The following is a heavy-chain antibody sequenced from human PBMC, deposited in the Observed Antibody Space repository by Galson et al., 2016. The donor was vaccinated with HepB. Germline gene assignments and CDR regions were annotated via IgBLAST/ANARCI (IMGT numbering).Heavy chain of an antibody. J-gene: IGHJ2*01. CDR1: GGSISRYY. V-gene: IGHV4-59*01. D-gene: IGHD5-18*01. Sequence: ETLSLTCTVSGGSISRYYWSWIRQPPGKGLAWIGYIYYSGSTTYNPSLKSRVIISVDTSKNQFSLKLSPATAADTAVYYCARDLTGYSYADYRYFDLWGRGTLVTVSS. CDR3: ARDLTGYSYADYRYFDL. CDR2: IYYSGST.